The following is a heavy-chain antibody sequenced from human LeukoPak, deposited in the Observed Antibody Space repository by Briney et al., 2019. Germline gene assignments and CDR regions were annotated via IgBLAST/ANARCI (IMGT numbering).Heavy chain of an antibody. CDR2: IKSKTDGGTT. Sequence: GGSLRLSCAASGFTFSNAWMSWVRQAPGKGLEWVGRIKSKTDGGTTDYAAPVKGRCTISRDDSKNTLYLQMNSLRAEDTAVYYCAKRKGFTFGGVIVFGGWYCADYWGQGTLVTVSS. CDR1: GFTFSNAW. V-gene: IGHV3-15*01. CDR3: AKRKGFTFGGVIVFGGWYCADY. D-gene: IGHD3-16*02. J-gene: IGHJ4*02.